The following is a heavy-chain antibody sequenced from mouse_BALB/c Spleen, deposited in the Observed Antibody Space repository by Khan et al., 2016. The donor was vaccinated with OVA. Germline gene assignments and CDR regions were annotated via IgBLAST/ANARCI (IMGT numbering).Heavy chain of an antibody. V-gene: IGHV1S41*01. CDR1: GYTFTSYW. D-gene: IGHD1-1*01. CDR3: ARANDYGRSRYAMAY. CDR2: IGPGSGSD. Sequence: DLVKPGASVKLSCKASGYTFTSYWINWIKQRPGQGLEWIGQIGPGSGSDSYNEMFKAKATLTVDTSSSTAYLQLNSLSSEDSAVYFCARANDYGRSRYAMAYWGQGTSVTVSS. J-gene: IGHJ4*01.